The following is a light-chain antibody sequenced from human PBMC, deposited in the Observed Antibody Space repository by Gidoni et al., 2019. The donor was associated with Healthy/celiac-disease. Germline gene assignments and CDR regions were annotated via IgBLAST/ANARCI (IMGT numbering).Light chain of an antibody. CDR1: PCVLYRSNNKNY. CDR3: QQYDSTPTWT. CDR2: GAS. Sequence: IVMTQSPDSLSVSLGERATINCKSIPCVLYRSNNKNYLAWYQQKPGQPPKLLIYGASTRESGVPDRCSGSGSGTDFTLTISSLEAEDVAVYYCQQYDSTPTWTFGQXTKVEIK. J-gene: IGKJ1*01. V-gene: IGKV4-1*01.